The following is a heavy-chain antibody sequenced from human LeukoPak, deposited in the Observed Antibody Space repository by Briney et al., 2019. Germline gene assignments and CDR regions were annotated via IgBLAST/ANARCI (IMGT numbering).Heavy chain of an antibody. J-gene: IGHJ4*02. CDR2: ISSSSNII. D-gene: IGHD3-3*01. CDR1: GFIFKDHA. Sequence: GGSLRLSCAASGFIFKDHAMNWVRQAPGRGLEWIAYISSSSNIILNADSVKGRFTISRDNAKNSLYLEVNSLRVDDTAVYYCARGDPIYDFWSGGDYWGQGVLVAVSS. CDR3: ARGDPIYDFWSGGDY. V-gene: IGHV3-48*01.